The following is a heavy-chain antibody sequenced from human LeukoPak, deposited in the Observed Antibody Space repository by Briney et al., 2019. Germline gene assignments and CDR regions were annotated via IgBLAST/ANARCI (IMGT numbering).Heavy chain of an antibody. J-gene: IGHJ3*02. V-gene: IGHV4-4*02. CDR1: GDSISSGDW. CDR2: MFHTGRT. CDR3: ARVLPRRGILTGSSAFDI. Sequence: SGTLSLTCAVSGDSISSGDWWTWIRQSPGKGLEWIGEMFHTGRTNYNPSLKSRVSISVDTSKNHFSLRLTSVTAADTAVYYCARVLPRRGILTGSSAFDIWGQGTMVTVSS. D-gene: IGHD3-9*01.